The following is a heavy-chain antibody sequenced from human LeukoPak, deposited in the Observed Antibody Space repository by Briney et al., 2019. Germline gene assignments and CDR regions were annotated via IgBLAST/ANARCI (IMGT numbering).Heavy chain of an antibody. CDR3: ARDAVEQQLVHYFDY. V-gene: IGHV3-30*12. D-gene: IGHD6-13*01. CDR1: GFTFSSYG. Sequence: GGSLRLSCAASGFTFSSYGMHWVRQASGKGLEWVAVISYDGSNKYYADSVKGRFTISRDNSKNTLFLQMNSLRADDAAVYYCARDAVEQQLVHYFDYWGQGTLVTVSS. J-gene: IGHJ4*02. CDR2: ISYDGSNK.